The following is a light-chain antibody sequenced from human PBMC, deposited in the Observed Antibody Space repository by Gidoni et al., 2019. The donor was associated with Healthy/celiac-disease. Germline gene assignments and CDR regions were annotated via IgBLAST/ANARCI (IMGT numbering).Light chain of an antibody. V-gene: IGLV2-14*01. CDR3: SSYTSSSTLEVV. CDR1: SSDVGGYKY. J-gene: IGLJ2*01. Sequence: QSALTQPASVSGSPGQSITISCTGTSSDVGGYKYVSWYQQHPGKAPKLMIYEVSNRPSGVSNRFSGSKSGNTASLTISGLQAEDEADYYCSSYTSSSTLEVVFGGGTKLTV. CDR2: EVS.